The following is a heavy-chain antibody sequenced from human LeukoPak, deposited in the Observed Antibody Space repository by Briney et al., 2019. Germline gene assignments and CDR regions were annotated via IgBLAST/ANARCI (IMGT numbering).Heavy chain of an antibody. V-gene: IGHV4-59*01. CDR3: ARVRDRSSYFYDLDY. D-gene: IGHD3-22*01. CDR1: GGSISSYY. CDR2: IHYSGST. J-gene: IGHJ4*02. Sequence: SETLSLTCTVSGGSISSYYWSWIRQPPGKGLEWIGCIHYSGSTNYNPSLKSRVTISVDTSKNQFSLELSSVTAADTAVYYCARVRDRSSYFYDLDYWGQGTLVTVSS.